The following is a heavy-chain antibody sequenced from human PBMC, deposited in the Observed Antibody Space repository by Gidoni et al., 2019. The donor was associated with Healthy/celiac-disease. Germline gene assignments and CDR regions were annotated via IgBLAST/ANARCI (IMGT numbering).Heavy chain of an antibody. CDR2: ISSSSSYI. D-gene: IGHD6-13*01. CDR1: GFTVSSYS. Sequence: EVQLVESGGSLVKPGGSLRLACAASGFTVSSYSMNWVRQAPGKGLEWVSSISSSSSYIYYADSVKGRFTISRDNAKNSLYLQMNSLRAEDTAVYYCARDLAAAGEREFDYWGQGTLVTVSS. V-gene: IGHV3-21*01. CDR3: ARDLAAAGEREFDY. J-gene: IGHJ4*02.